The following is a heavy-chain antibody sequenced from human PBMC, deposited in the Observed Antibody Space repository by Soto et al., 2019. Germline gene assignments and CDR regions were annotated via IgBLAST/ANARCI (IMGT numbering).Heavy chain of an antibody. Sequence: SVKLSCKASGFTFTSSVVQLVRQARGQRLEWIGWIVVGSGNTNYAQKFQERVTITRDMSTSTAYMELSSLRSEDTAVYYCAADAFSPLAFDIWGQGTMVTVSS. CDR1: GFTFTSSV. CDR3: AADAFSPLAFDI. CDR2: IVVGSGNT. J-gene: IGHJ3*02. D-gene: IGHD3-3*02. V-gene: IGHV1-58*01.